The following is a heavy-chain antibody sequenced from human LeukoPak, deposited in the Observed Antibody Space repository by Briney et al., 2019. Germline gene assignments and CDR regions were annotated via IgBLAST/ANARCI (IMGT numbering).Heavy chain of an antibody. CDR3: ARSPSPVKGDY. D-gene: IGHD3-10*01. V-gene: IGHV3-48*03. CDR2: ISSGGTTI. CDR1: GFTFSSYE. J-gene: IGHJ4*02. Sequence: GGSLRLSCAASGFTFSSYEMNWVRQAPGKGLEWVSHISSGGTTIYYADSVRGRFTISRDNAKNSLYLQMNSLRAEDTAVYYCARSPSPVKGDYWGQGTLVTVSS.